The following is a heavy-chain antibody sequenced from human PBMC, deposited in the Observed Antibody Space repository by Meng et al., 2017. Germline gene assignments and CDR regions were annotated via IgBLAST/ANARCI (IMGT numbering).Heavy chain of an antibody. CDR1: GGSISSYY. D-gene: IGHD2/OR15-2a*01. Sequence: ETLSLTCTVSGGSISSYYWSWIRQPPGKGLEWIGYIYYSGSTNYNPSLKSRVTISVDTSKNQFSLKLSSVTAADTAVYYCARGILAVDYYYGMDVWGQGTTVTVSS. CDR2: IYYSGST. J-gene: IGHJ6*02. CDR3: ARGILAVDYYYGMDV. V-gene: IGHV4-59*01.